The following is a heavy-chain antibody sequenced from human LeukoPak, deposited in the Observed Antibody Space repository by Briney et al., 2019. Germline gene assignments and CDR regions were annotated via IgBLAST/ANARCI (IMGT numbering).Heavy chain of an antibody. D-gene: IGHD3-9*01. Sequence: GASVKVSCKASGYTFTGYYMHWVRQAPGQGLEWMGWINPNSGGTNYAQKFQGRVTMTRDTSISTAYMELSRLRSDDTAVYYCARVSGYDILTGYYIPFHYWGRGTLVTVSS. V-gene: IGHV1-2*02. CDR1: GYTFTGYY. J-gene: IGHJ4*02. CDR2: INPNSGGT. CDR3: ARVSGYDILTGYYIPFHY.